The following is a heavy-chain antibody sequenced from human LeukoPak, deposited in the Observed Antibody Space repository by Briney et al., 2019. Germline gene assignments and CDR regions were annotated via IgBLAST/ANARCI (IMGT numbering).Heavy chain of an antibody. Sequence: GGSLRLSCAASGFTFSSYSMNWVRLAPGKGLEWVSYISSSSSTIYYADSVKGRFTISRDNAKNSLYLQMNSLRAEDTAVYYCAREVLSTTGYLYYGMDVWGQGTTVTVSS. CDR2: ISSSSSTI. V-gene: IGHV3-48*04. CDR3: AREVLSTTGYLYYGMDV. D-gene: IGHD2/OR15-2a*01. J-gene: IGHJ6*02. CDR1: GFTFSSYS.